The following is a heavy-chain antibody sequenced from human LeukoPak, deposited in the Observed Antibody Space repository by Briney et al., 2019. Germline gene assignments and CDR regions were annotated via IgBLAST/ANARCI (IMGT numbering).Heavy chain of an antibody. CDR3: AKAYYDSSGYYETGRYYFDY. Sequence: PGGSLRLSCAASGFTFSSYAMSWVRQAPGKGLEWVSAISGSGGSTYYADSVKGRFTISRDNSKNTLYLQMNSLRAEDTAVYYSAKAYYDSSGYYETGRYYFDYWGQGTLVTVSS. D-gene: IGHD3-22*01. V-gene: IGHV3-23*01. CDR1: GFTFSSYA. J-gene: IGHJ4*02. CDR2: ISGSGGST.